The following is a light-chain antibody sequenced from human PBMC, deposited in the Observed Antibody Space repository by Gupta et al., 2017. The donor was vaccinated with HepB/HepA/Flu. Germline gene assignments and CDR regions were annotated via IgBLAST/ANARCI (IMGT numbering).Light chain of an antibody. CDR3: AAWDDSLNGFL. CDR1: SSNIGSNI. J-gene: IGLJ1*01. V-gene: IGLV1-44*01. CDR2: SDN. Sequence: QSVLTQPLSASGTPGQRVTIPCSGSSSNIGSNIVNWYQQLPGAAPKLLIYSDNQRPSGVPDRFSGSKSGTSASLAISGLQSEDEADYYCAAWDDSLNGFLFGPGTKVTVL.